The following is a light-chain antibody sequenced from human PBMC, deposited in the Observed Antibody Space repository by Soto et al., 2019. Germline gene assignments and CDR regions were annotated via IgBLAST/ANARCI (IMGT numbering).Light chain of an antibody. CDR3: MLYMGGGLVV. V-gene: IGLV8-61*01. CDR2: STN. Sequence: QTVVTQEPSFSVSPGATVTLTCGLTSGSVSTTYYPSWYQQTPGQAPRTLIYSTNIRSSGVPDRFSGSILGNKAALTITGAQADDESDYHCMLYMGGGLVVFGGGTKLTVL. J-gene: IGLJ2*01. CDR1: SGSVSTTYY.